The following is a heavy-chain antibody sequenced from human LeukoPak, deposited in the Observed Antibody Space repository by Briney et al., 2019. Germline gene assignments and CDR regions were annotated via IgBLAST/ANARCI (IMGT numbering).Heavy chain of an antibody. D-gene: IGHD5-24*01. CDR1: GFIFSSYS. Sequence: GGSLRLSCAASGFIFSSYSMNWVRQAPGKGLEWASSISSSSSYIYYADSMKGRLTISRDNAKNSLYLQMNSLRAEDTAVYYCARSGMATATACAFDIWGQGTMVTVSS. V-gene: IGHV3-21*01. CDR2: ISSSSSYI. J-gene: IGHJ3*02. CDR3: ARSGMATATACAFDI.